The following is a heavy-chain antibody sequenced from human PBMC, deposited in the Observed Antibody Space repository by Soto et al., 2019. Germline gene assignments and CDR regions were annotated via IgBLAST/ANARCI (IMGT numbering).Heavy chain of an antibody. D-gene: IGHD2-15*01. CDR1: GGTFSSYA. Sequence: EASVKVSCKASGGTFSSYAISWVRQAPGQGLEWMGGIIPIFGTYFAQKFQGRVTLTRDTSISTAYMEVNRLRSDDTAVYYCTRENIENSDGLYDAFDIWGQGTTVTVSS. V-gene: IGHV1-2*02. CDR3: TRENIENSDGLYDAFDI. J-gene: IGHJ3*02. CDR2: IIPIFGT.